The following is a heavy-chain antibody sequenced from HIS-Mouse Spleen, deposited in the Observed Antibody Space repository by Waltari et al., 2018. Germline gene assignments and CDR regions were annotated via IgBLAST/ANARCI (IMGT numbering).Heavy chain of an antibody. J-gene: IGHJ3*02. V-gene: IGHV1-2*02. CDR2: HNPNSGGT. D-gene: IGHD1-7*01. CDR3: ARVSNWNYDAFDI. CDR1: GYTFTGYY. Sequence: QVQLVQSGAEVQKPGASVKVSCKASGYTFTGYYMHWVRQAPGQGLDWMGWHNPNSGGTNYAQKFQGRVTMTSDTSISTAYMELSRLRSDDTAVYYCARVSNWNYDAFDIWGQGTMVTVSS.